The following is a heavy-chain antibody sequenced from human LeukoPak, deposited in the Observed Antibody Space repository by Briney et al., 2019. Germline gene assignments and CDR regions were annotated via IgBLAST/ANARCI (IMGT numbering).Heavy chain of an antibody. V-gene: IGHV3-73*01. J-gene: IGHJ4*02. CDR1: GFTFSGSA. CDR2: IRSKANSYAT. D-gene: IGHD3-22*01. CDR3: TSGYYYDSSGYWSALVY. Sequence: GGSLRLSCAASGFTFSGSAMHWVGQASGKGLEWVGRIRSKANSYATAYAASVKGRFTISRDDSKNTAYLQMNSLKTEDTAVYYCTSGYYYDSSGYWSALVYWGQGTLVTVSS.